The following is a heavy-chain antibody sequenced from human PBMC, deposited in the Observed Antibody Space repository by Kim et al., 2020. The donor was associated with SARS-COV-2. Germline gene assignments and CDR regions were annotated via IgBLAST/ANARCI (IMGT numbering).Heavy chain of an antibody. CDR3: ARRCYDSSGYYYFDY. D-gene: IGHD3-22*01. V-gene: IGHV3-74*01. J-gene: IGHJ4*02. CDR1: GFSLMNYW. Sequence: LSLTCAASGFSLMNYWMHWVRQAPGKGLVWVSRINGDGSIISYADSVKGRFTISRDNAKNTLYLQMNSLRAEDTALYYCARRCYDSSGYYYFDYWGQGTLVTV. CDR2: INGDGSII.